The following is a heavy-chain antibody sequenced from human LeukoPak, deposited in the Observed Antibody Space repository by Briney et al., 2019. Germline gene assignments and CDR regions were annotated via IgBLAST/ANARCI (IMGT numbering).Heavy chain of an antibody. J-gene: IGHJ4*02. V-gene: IGHV1-69*13. CDR3: ERHPGYYDSSGYYPSFDY. Sequence: ASVKVSCKASGGTFNSYAISWVRQAPGQGLEWMGGIIPIFGTANYAQKFQGRVTITADESTSTAYMELSSLRSEDTAVYYCERHPGYYDSSGYYPSFDYWGQGTLVTVSS. CDR2: IIPIFGTA. D-gene: IGHD3-22*01. CDR1: GGTFNSYA.